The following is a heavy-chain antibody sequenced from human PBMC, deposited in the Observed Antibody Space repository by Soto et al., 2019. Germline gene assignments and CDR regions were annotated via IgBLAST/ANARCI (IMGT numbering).Heavy chain of an antibody. V-gene: IGHV3-7*03. D-gene: IGHD2-21*02. CDR2: IPQDGVDG. Sequence: GGSLRLSCEVSGFTFSMYSMSWVRQSPGKGLEWVAKIPQDGVDGHYADSVKGRFTISRDNGKNSLYLQLNNLRAEDTAVYYCARDHLILPAHDFFYGSDVWGRGATVTAP. CDR1: GFTFSMYS. CDR3: ARDHLILPAHDFFYGSDV. J-gene: IGHJ6*02.